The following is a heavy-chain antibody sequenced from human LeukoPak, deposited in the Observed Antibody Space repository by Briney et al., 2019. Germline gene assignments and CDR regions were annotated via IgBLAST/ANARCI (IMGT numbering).Heavy chain of an antibody. V-gene: IGHV3-43*02. D-gene: IGHD3-22*01. CDR2: ISGDGVGT. Sequence: GGSLRLSCAASGFTFDDNAMHWVRQAPGKGLEWVSLISGDGVGTKYVDSVKGRFTISRDNSKNSLYLQMNSLRAEDTAVYYCARRYYDSSGSFFDYWGQGTLVTVSS. CDR3: ARRYYDSSGSFFDY. J-gene: IGHJ4*02. CDR1: GFTFDDNA.